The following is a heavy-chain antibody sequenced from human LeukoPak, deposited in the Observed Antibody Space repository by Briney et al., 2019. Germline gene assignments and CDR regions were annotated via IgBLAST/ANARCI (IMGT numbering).Heavy chain of an antibody. CDR3: AKDVGKWESLHFFDY. J-gene: IGHJ4*02. Sequence: GGSLRLSCAASGFTFSGYWMSWVRQAPGKGLEWVANIKQDGSEKYYVDSVKGRFTISRDNAKDSLYLEMNSLRGDDTAVYYCAKDVGKWESLHFFDYWGQGTLVTVSS. CDR2: IKQDGSEK. D-gene: IGHD1-26*01. CDR1: GFTFSGYW. V-gene: IGHV3-7*03.